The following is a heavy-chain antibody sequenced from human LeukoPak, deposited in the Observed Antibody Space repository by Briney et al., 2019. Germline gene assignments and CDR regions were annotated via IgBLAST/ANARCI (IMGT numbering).Heavy chain of an antibody. D-gene: IGHD6-6*01. CDR2: ISGSGGST. CDR3: AKGKGGSPSSNYYYYYMDV. J-gene: IGHJ6*03. Sequence: GGSLRLSCAASGFTFSSYAMSWVRQAPGKGLEWVSAISGSGGSTYYADSVKGRFTISRDNSKNTLYLQMNSLRAEDTAVYYCAKGKGGSPSSNYYYYYMDVWGKGTTVTVSS. CDR1: GFTFSSYA. V-gene: IGHV3-23*01.